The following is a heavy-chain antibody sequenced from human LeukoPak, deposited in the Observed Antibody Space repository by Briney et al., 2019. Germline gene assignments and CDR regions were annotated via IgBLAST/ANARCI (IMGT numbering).Heavy chain of an antibody. CDR3: ARVRAITIFGVVRYKAVRGY. D-gene: IGHD3-3*01. Sequence: ASVKVSCKASGYTFTGYYMHWVRQAPGQGLEWMGWINPNSGGTNYAQKFQGRVTMTRDTSISTAYMELSRLRSDDTAVYYCARVRAITIFGVVRYKAVRGYWGQGTLVTVSS. J-gene: IGHJ4*02. CDR2: INPNSGGT. CDR1: GYTFTGYY. V-gene: IGHV1-2*02.